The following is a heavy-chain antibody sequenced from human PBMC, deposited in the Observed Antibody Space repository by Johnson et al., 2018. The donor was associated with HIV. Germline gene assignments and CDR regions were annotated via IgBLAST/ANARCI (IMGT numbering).Heavy chain of an antibody. CDR2: IKQDGSEK. Sequence: VQLVESGGGLVQPGGSLRLSCAASGFTFSSYWMSWVRQAPGKGLEWVANIKQDGSEKYYVDSVKGRFTISRANAKNSLYLQMNSLRAEDTAVYYCARGPSAYCGGDCPGGAFDIWGQGTMVTVSS. CDR1: GFTFSSYW. V-gene: IGHV3-7*01. J-gene: IGHJ3*02. CDR3: ARGPSAYCGGDCPGGAFDI. D-gene: IGHD2-21*02.